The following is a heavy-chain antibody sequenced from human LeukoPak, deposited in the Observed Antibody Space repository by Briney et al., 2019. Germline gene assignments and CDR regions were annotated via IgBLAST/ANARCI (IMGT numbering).Heavy chain of an antibody. CDR3: ARARSWYETPDAFDI. J-gene: IGHJ3*02. V-gene: IGHV3-30*02. CDR1: GFTFSSYG. D-gene: IGHD6-13*01. CDR2: IRYDGSNK. Sequence: GGSLRLSCAASGFTFSSYGMHWVRQAPGKGLEWVAFIRYDGSNKYYADSVKGRFTISRDNSKNTLYLQMNSLRAEDTAVYYCARARSWYETPDAFDIWGQGTMVTVSS.